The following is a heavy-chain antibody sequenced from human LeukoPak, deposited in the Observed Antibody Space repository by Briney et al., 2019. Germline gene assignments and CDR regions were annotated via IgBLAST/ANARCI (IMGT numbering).Heavy chain of an antibody. V-gene: IGHV3-30*04. Sequence: GGSLRLSCAASGFTFANYVTHWVRQAPGKGLEWVAVTSPDEGLKFYGGSVKGRFTISRDDAKNSLFLQMNSLRAEDTATYYCARGEFGDYYYFYMDVWGKGTTVTVSS. CDR2: TSPDEGLK. CDR1: GFTFANYV. D-gene: IGHD3-16*01. J-gene: IGHJ6*03. CDR3: ARGEFGDYYYFYMDV.